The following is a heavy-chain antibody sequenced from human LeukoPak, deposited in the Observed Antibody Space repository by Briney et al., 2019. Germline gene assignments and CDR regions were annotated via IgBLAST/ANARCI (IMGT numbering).Heavy chain of an antibody. CDR2: VFYTGTT. CDR3: ARSNGTWRYFFDS. CDR1: GGSISSSSYY. D-gene: IGHD1-14*01. V-gene: IGHV4-39*01. J-gene: IGHJ4*02. Sequence: SGTLSLTCTVSGGSISSSSYYWGWIRQPPGKRLEWIGSVFYTGTTYCNPSLKSRVTISVDTSKTQFSLRLSSVTATDTAVYYCARSNGTWRYFFDSWGQGTLVTVSS.